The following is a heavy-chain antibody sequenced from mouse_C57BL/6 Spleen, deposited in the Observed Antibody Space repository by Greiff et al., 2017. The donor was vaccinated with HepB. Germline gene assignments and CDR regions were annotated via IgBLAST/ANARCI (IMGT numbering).Heavy chain of an antibody. Sequence: EVQVVESGGGLVKPGGSLKLSCAASGFTFSSYTMSWVRQTPEKRLEWVATISGGGGNTYYPDSVKGRFTISRDNAKNTLYLQMSSLRSEDTALYYCASTVYYDYDGGYFDVWGTGTTVTVSS. V-gene: IGHV5-9*01. CDR3: ASTVYYDYDGGYFDV. J-gene: IGHJ1*03. D-gene: IGHD2-4*01. CDR1: GFTFSSYT. CDR2: ISGGGGNT.